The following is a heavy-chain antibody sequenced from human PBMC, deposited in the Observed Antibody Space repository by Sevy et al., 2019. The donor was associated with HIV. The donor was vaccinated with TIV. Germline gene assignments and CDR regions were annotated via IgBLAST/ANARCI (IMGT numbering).Heavy chain of an antibody. J-gene: IGHJ6*02. CDR3: ARGPSPMVRGVIITDYYYYGMDV. CDR2: IYYSGST. D-gene: IGHD3-10*01. Sequence: SETLSLTCTVSGGSISSGDYYWSWIRQPPGKGPEWIGYIYYSGSTYYNPSLKSRVTISVDTSKNQFSLKLSSVTAADTAVYYCARGPSPMVRGVIITDYYYYGMDVWGQGTTVTVSS. V-gene: IGHV4-30-4*01. CDR1: GGSISSGDYY.